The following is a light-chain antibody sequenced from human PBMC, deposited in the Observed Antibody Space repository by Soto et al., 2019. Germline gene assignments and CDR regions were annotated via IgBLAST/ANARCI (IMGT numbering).Light chain of an antibody. CDR3: AVWDDRLNGHV. CDR1: SSNMGSNT. Sequence: QSVLTQPPSASGTPAQRVTISCYGSSSNMGSNTVHWFQQFPGTAPRLLISTNDQRPSGVPDRFIGSNSGTSASLAISGLQFEDEADYYCAVWDDRLNGHVFGTGTKVTVL. CDR2: TND. V-gene: IGLV1-44*01. J-gene: IGLJ1*01.